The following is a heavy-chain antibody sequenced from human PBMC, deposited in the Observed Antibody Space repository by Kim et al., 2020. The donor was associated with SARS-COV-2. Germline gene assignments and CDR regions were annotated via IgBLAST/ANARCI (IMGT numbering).Heavy chain of an antibody. J-gene: IGHJ4*02. CDR2: ISFDGSNE. Sequence: GGSLRLSCAASRFTFSTYLMHWVRQAPGKGLEWVALISFDGSNEYYTDSVKGRFTISRDNSKNTLYLQMNSLRAEDTAVYYCARGRDIAATGHFGHFGYWGQGALVIVSS. CDR1: RFTFSTYL. D-gene: IGHD6-13*01. CDR3: ARGRDIAATGHFGHFGY. V-gene: IGHV3-30*04.